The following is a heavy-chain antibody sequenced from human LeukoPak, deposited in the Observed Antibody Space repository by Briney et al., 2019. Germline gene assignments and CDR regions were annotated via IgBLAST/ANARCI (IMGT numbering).Heavy chain of an antibody. CDR3: ARDRGSYYDIFTGNPVGGDYYYYMDV. D-gene: IGHD3-9*01. V-gene: IGHV3-66*01. CDR1: GFTVSRNY. CDR2: IYSGGRT. Sequence: GGSLRLSCAASGFTVSRNYMNGARQAPGKGLEGVSVIYSGGRTYYADSVKCRFTISRDNAKNSLYLQMNSQRAEDPAVYYCARDRGSYYDIFTGNPVGGDYYYYMDVWGKGTTVTVSS. J-gene: IGHJ6*03.